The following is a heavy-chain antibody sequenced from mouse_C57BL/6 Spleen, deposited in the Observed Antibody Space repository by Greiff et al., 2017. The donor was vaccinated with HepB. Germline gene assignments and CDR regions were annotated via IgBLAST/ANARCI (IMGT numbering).Heavy chain of an antibody. Sequence: VQLQQSGAELVKPGASVKLSCKASGYTFTSYWMHWVKQRPGQGLEWIGMIHPNSGSTNYNEKFKSKATLTVDKSSSTAYMQLSSLTSEDSAVYYCARSSSGYVGFAYWGQGTLVTVSA. D-gene: IGHD3-2*02. CDR2: IHPNSGST. CDR1: GYTFTSYW. CDR3: ARSSSGYVGFAY. V-gene: IGHV1-64*01. J-gene: IGHJ3*01.